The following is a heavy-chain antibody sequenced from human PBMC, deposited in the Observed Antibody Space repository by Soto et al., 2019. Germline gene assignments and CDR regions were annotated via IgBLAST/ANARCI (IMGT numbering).Heavy chain of an antibody. V-gene: IGHV1-18*01. CDR3: ASIAAAGIHDY. D-gene: IGHD6-13*01. CDR2: ISAYNGNT. J-gene: IGHJ4*02. CDR1: GYTFTSYG. Sequence: ASVKGSCKASGYTFTSYGISWVRQAPGQGLEWMGWISAYNGNTNYAQKLQGRVTMTTDTSTSTAYMELSSLRSEDTAVYYCASIAAAGIHDYSSQGTLVTVSS.